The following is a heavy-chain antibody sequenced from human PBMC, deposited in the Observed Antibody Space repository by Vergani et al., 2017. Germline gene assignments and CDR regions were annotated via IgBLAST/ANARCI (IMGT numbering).Heavy chain of an antibody. Sequence: QVQLQQWGAGLLKPSETLSLTCAVYGGSFSGYYWSWIRQPPGKGLEWIGEINPSGSTNYNPSLKSRVTISVDTSKDQFSLKLGSVTAADTAVYYCARGRHYGGNMVPFDYWGQGTLVTVSS. J-gene: IGHJ4*02. D-gene: IGHD4-23*01. CDR3: ARGRHYGGNMVPFDY. CDR2: INPSGST. V-gene: IGHV4-34*01. CDR1: GGSFSGYY.